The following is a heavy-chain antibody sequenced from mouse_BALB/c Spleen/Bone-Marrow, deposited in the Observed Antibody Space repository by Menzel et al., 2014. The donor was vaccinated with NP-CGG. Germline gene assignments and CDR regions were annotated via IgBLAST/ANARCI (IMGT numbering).Heavy chain of an antibody. CDR3: ARFPIYYGNYGAMDY. CDR1: GYTSTSYW. CDR2: IAPGSGST. D-gene: IGHD2-1*01. V-gene: IGHV1S41*01. Sequence: DLVKPGASVELSCKASGYTSTSYWINWIKQRPGQGLEWIGRIAPGSGSTYYNEMFKGKATLTVDTSSSTAYIQLSSLSSEDSAVYFCARFPIYYGNYGAMDYWGQGTSVTVSS. J-gene: IGHJ4*01.